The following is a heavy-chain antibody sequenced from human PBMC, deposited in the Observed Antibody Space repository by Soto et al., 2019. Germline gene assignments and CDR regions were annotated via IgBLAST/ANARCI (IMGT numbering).Heavy chain of an antibody. CDR3: ARDARWYYYDSSGYSGQKDAFDI. Sequence: ASVKVSFKASGYTFTGYYMHWVRQAPGQGLEWMGWINPNSGGTNYAQKFQGRVTMTRDTSISTAYMELSRLRSDDTAVYYCARDARWYYYDSSGYSGQKDAFDIWGQGTMVTVSS. V-gene: IGHV1-2*02. D-gene: IGHD3-22*01. CDR1: GYTFTGYY. J-gene: IGHJ3*02. CDR2: INPNSGGT.